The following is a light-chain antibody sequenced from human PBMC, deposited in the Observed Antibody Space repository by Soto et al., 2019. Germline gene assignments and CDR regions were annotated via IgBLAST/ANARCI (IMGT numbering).Light chain of an antibody. CDR2: EVS. Sequence: QSARTQPASVSGSPGQSITISCTGTSSDVGGYNYVSWYQQHPGKAPKLMIYEVSNRPSGVSNRFSGSKSGNTASLTISGLQAEDEADYYCSSYTSSSTLVFGTGTQLTVL. CDR3: SSYTSSSTLV. CDR1: SSDVGGYNY. J-gene: IGLJ1*01. V-gene: IGLV2-14*01.